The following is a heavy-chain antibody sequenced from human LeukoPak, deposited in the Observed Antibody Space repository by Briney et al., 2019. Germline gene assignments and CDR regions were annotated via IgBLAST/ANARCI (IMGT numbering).Heavy chain of an antibody. D-gene: IGHD3-22*01. V-gene: IGHV3-23*01. J-gene: IGHJ4*02. Sequence: GGSLRLSCTASGFTVSSNYMNWVRQAPGKGLEWVSAISGSGGSTYYADSVKGRFTISRDNSKNTLYLQMNSLRAEDTAIYYCAKASAFYFDTSGYPIPHYYDFWGQGTLVTVSA. CDR2: ISGSGGST. CDR1: GFTVSSNY. CDR3: AKASAFYFDTSGYPIPHYYDF.